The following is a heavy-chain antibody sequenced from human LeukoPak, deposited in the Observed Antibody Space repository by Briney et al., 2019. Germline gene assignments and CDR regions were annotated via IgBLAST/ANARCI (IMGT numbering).Heavy chain of an antibody. J-gene: IGHJ4*02. V-gene: IGHV4-39*01. D-gene: IGHD1-1*01. CDR2: IYYSGST. CDR1: GGSISSSSYY. CDR3: ARQWLEPSFDY. Sequence: SETLSLTCTVSGGSISSSSYYWGWIRQPPGKGLEWIGSIYYSGSTYYNPSLKSRVTISVDTSKNQFSLKLSSVTAADTALYYCARQWLEPSFDYWGQGTLVTVSS.